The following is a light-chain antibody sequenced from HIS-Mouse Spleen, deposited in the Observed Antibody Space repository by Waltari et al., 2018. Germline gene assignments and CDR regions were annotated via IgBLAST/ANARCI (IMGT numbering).Light chain of an antibody. V-gene: IGLV2-8*01. J-gene: IGLJ2*01. CDR3: SSYAGSNNLV. CDR2: EVS. Sequence: QSALTQPPSASGSPGQSVTISCTGTSSDVGGYNYVSWYQQHPGKAPKPMIYEVSKRPPGVPDRFFGSKSANTASLTVSGLQAEDEADYYCSSYAGSNNLVFGGGTKLTVL. CDR1: SSDVGGYNY.